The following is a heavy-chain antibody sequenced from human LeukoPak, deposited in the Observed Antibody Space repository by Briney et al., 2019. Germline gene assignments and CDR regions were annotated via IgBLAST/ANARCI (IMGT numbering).Heavy chain of an antibody. CDR2: ISSSSSYI. CDR1: GFTFSSYS. V-gene: IGHV3-21*01. J-gene: IGHJ6*03. CDR3: ARAGYGDTRFLEWLLSYYYYMDV. Sequence: GGSLRLSCAASGFTFSSYSMNWVRQAPGKGLEWVSSISSSSSYIYYADSVKGRFTISRDNAKNSLYLQMNSLRAEDTAVYYCARAGYGDTRFLEWLLSYYYYMDVWGKGTTATVSS. D-gene: IGHD3-3*01.